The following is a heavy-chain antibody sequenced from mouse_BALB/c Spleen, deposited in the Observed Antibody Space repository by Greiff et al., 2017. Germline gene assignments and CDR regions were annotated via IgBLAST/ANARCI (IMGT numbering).Heavy chain of an antibody. CDR2: IYPGNGDT. V-gene: IGHV1-12*01. D-gene: IGHD1-1*02. CDR3: ARGGGKGTDY. CDR1: GYTFTSYN. Sequence: QVQLQQPGAELVKPGASVKMSCKASGYTFTSYNMHWVKQTPGQGLEWIGAIYPGNGDTSYNQKFKGKATLTADKSSSTAYMQLSSLTSEDSAVYYCARGGGKGTDYWGQGTTLTVSS. J-gene: IGHJ2*01.